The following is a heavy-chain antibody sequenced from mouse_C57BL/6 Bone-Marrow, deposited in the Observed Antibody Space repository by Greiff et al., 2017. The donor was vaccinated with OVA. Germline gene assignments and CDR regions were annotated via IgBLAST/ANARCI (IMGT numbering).Heavy chain of an antibody. CDR1: GFTFSDYG. CDR3: ARRSNPYYYAMDY. Sequence: EVKLVESGGGLVQPGGSLKLSCAASGFTFSDYGMAWVRQAPRKGPEWVAFISNLAYSIYYADTVTGRFTISRENAKNTLYLEMSSLRSEDTAMYYCARRSNPYYYAMDYWGQGTSVTVSS. D-gene: IGHD2-5*01. J-gene: IGHJ4*01. V-gene: IGHV5-15*01. CDR2: ISNLAYSI.